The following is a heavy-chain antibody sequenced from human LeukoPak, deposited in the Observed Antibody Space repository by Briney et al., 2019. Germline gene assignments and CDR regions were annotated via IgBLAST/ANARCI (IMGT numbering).Heavy chain of an antibody. V-gene: IGHV4-34*01. CDR2: INHSGST. Sequence: PSETLSLTCAVYGGSFSGYYWSWIRQPPGKGLEWIGEINHSGSTNYNPSLKSRVTISVDTSKNQFSLKLSSVTAADTAVYYCARAALILRFLEWQRGFLLTAPFDPWGQGTLVTVSS. CDR3: ARAALILRFLEWQRGFLLTAPFDP. D-gene: IGHD3-3*01. CDR1: GGSFSGYY. J-gene: IGHJ5*02.